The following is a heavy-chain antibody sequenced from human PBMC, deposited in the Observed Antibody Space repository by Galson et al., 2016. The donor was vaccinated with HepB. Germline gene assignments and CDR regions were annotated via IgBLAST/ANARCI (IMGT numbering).Heavy chain of an antibody. J-gene: IGHJ4*02. CDR1: GGSISNYY. Sequence: SETLSLTCTVSGGSISNYYWSWIRQPPGKGLEWIGYIYYSGSTNYNPSLKSRVTISVDTSKNQFSRKLSSVTAADTAVYYCARGGGGIVVFIPFDYWGQGTLVTVSS. CDR2: IYYSGST. D-gene: IGHD3-22*01. CDR3: ARGGGGIVVFIPFDY. V-gene: IGHV4-59*01.